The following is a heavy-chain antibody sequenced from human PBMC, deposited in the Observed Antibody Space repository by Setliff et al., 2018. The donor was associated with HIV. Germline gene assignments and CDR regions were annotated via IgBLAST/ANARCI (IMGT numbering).Heavy chain of an antibody. Sequence: SVKVSCKASGGTFTSYGFTWVRQAPGQGLEWMGGIIPIFHITNYAQRFQGKVTITADESTSTVYMELRSLRSDDTAVYYCARESRKYYDSWSSYYRGVDYYYYMDVWGKGTTVTVSS. CDR1: GGTFTSYG. J-gene: IGHJ6*03. D-gene: IGHD3-3*01. CDR2: IIPIFHIT. CDR3: ARESRKYYDSWSSYYRGVDYYYYMDV. V-gene: IGHV1-69*13.